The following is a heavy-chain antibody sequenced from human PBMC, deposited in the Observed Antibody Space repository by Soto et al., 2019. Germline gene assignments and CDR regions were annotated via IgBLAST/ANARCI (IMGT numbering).Heavy chain of an antibody. D-gene: IGHD3-9*01. Sequence: PGGSLRLSCAASGFTFSSYAMSWVRQAPGKGLEWVSAISGSGGSTYYADSVKGRFTISRDNSKNTLYLQMNSLRAEDTAVYYCANGLLRYFDWLSKNHPGGQLTYNWFDPWGQGTLVTVSS. CDR2: ISGSGGST. V-gene: IGHV3-23*01. CDR1: GFTFSSYA. CDR3: ANGLLRYFDWLSKNHPGGQLTYNWFDP. J-gene: IGHJ5*02.